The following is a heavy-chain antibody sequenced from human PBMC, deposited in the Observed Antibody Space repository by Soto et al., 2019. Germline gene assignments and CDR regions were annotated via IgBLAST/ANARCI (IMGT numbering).Heavy chain of an antibody. D-gene: IGHD3-22*01. J-gene: IGHJ4*02. CDR1: GFTFSGYA. V-gene: IGHV3-23*01. Sequence: GGSLRLSCAASGFTFSGYAMSCVRQAPVKGLEWVSAISGSGGSTYYADSEKGRFTISRDNSRNMLFMQMNRLRAEETAVYYCAKSGDGYYDSSGYFDYWGQGTLVTVSS. CDR2: ISGSGGST. CDR3: AKSGDGYYDSSGYFDY.